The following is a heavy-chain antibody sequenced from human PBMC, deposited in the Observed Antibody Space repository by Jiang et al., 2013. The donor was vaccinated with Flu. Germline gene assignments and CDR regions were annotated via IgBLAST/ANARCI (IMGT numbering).Heavy chain of an antibody. D-gene: IGHD6-6*01. V-gene: IGHV1-2*04. CDR3: ARDRSGHLEGSSRLRNWFDP. Sequence: GAEVKKPGASVKVSCKASGYTFTGYYMHWVRQAPGQGLEWMGWINPNSGGTNYAQKFQGWVTMTRDTSISTAYMELSRLRSDDTAVYYCARDRSGHLEGSSRLRNWFDPWGQGTLVTVSS. CDR1: GYTFTGYY. J-gene: IGHJ5*02. CDR2: INPNSGGT.